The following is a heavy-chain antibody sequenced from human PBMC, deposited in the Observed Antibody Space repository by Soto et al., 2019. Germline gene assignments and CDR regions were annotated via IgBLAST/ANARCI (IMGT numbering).Heavy chain of an antibody. J-gene: IGHJ4*02. CDR1: GFTFDDYT. CDR2: VSRSSVTT. Sequence: DVQLVESGGGLVQPGRSLRLSCAASGFTFDDYTMHWVRQAPGKGLEWVAAVSRSSVTTGYADSVKGRFTISRDNAKNSLYLQMNSLRVEDTALYYCVKDGYCSGDSCYPWYFDYWGQGTLVTVSS. D-gene: IGHD2-15*01. CDR3: VKDGYCSGDSCYPWYFDY. V-gene: IGHV3-9*01.